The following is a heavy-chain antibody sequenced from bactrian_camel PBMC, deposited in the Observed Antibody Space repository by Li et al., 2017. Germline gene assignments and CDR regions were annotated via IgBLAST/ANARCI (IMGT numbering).Heavy chain of an antibody. D-gene: IGHD5*01. CDR1: GFTFGSNY. CDR2: IYGDGINT. V-gene: IGHV3-2*01. CDR3: AKLVNNH. Sequence: HVQLVESGGDLVQPGGSLRLSCAASGFTFGSNYMTWVRQAPGKGLERVSSIYGDGINTDYADSVKGRFTISRDNAKNTLYLQLNSLKTEDTAMYYCAKLVNNHWGQGTQVTVS. J-gene: IGHJ4*01.